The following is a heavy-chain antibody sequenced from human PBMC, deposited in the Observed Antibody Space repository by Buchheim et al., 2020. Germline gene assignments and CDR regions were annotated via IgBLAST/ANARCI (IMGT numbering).Heavy chain of an antibody. Sequence: EVQLVESGGGLVQPGGSLRLSCAASGFTFSSSWMTWVRQAPGKGLEWVANINQDASKPYFVDSMKGRFTMSRDNAQNLLFLQLNSLRAEDTAVYYCARGYYHHSSGYSPDYWGQGTL. CDR2: INQDASKP. D-gene: IGHD3-22*01. CDR1: GFTFSSSW. J-gene: IGHJ4*02. V-gene: IGHV3-7*04. CDR3: ARGYYHHSSGYSPDY.